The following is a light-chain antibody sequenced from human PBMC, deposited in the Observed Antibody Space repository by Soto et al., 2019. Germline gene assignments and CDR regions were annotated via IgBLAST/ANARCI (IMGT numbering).Light chain of an antibody. CDR2: AAS. CDR1: QSISNY. V-gene: IGKV1-39*01. CDR3: QQSYSSPES. J-gene: IGKJ1*01. Sequence: DIQMTQSPSSLSASVGDRVTIVCRASQSISNYLNWYQQKRGKAPNLLIYAASSLLSGVPSRFSGGGSGTDFTLTISSLQPEDFATYYCQQSYSSPESFGQGTKVEIK.